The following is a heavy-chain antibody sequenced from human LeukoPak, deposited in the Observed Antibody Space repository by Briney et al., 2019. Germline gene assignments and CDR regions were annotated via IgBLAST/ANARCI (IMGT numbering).Heavy chain of an antibody. V-gene: IGHV1-8*01. CDR3: ARGLGSSLRSNNWFDP. Sequence: ASVKVSCKASGYTFTSYDINWVRQATGQGLEWMGWMNPSNGDTGYAQKFQGRVTMTRSTSISTAYMELSGLRSEDTAVYYCARGLGSSLRSNNWFDPWGQGTLVTVSS. CDR2: MNPSNGDT. J-gene: IGHJ5*02. CDR1: GYTFTSYD. D-gene: IGHD2-15*01.